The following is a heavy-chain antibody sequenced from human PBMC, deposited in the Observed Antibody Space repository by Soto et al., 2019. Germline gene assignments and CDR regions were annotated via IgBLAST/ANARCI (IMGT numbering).Heavy chain of an antibody. J-gene: IGHJ6*02. CDR2: ISSSGSTI. CDR1: GFTFSSYE. V-gene: IGHV3-48*03. CDR3: ARDSVQLWLRSYYGMDV. D-gene: IGHD5-18*01. Sequence: PGGSLRLSCAASGFTFSSYEMNWVRQAPGKGLEWVSYISSSGSTIYYADSVKGRFTISRDNAKNSLYLQMNSLRAEDTAVYYCARDSVQLWLRSYYGMDVWGQGTTVTVSS.